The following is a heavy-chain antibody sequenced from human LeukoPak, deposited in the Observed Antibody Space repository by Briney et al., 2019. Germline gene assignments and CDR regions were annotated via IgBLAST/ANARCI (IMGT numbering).Heavy chain of an antibody. D-gene: IGHD1-26*01. V-gene: IGHV3-23*01. CDR2: ISGSGGST. CDR1: GLTFSSYA. CDR3: AKATTIVGATGGPGVDY. Sequence: GGSLRLSCAASGLTFSSYAMSWVRQAPGKGLEWVSSISGSGGSTYYADSVKGRFTISRDNSKNTLYLQMNSLRAEDTAVYYCAKATTIVGATGGPGVDYWGQGTLVTVSS. J-gene: IGHJ4*02.